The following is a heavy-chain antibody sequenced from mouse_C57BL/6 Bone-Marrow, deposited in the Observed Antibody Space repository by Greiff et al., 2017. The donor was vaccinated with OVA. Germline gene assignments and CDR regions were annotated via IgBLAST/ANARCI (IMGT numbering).Heavy chain of an antibody. CDR1: GYTFTSYW. V-gene: IGHV1-59*01. CDR2: IDPSDSYT. Sequence: VQLQQPGAELVRPGPSVKLSCKASGYTFTSYWMHWVKQRPGQGLEWIGVIDPSDSYTNYNQKFKGKATLTVDTSSSTAYMQLSSLTSEDSAVYYCAGGSKGAMDYWGQGTSVTVSS. CDR3: AGGSKGAMDY. D-gene: IGHD1-1*01. J-gene: IGHJ4*01.